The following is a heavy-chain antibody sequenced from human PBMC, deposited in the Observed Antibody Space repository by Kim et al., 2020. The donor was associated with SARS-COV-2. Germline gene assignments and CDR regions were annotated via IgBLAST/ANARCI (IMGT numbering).Heavy chain of an antibody. J-gene: IGHJ6*03. V-gene: IGHV4-34*01. CDR3: ARALYCSSTSCYRGYYYYMDV. CDR2: INHSGST. CDR1: GGSFSGYY. Sequence: SETLSLTCAVYGGSFSGYYWSWIRQPPGKGLEWIGEINHSGSTNYNPSLKSRVTISVDTSKNQFSLKLSSVTAADTAVYYCARALYCSSTSCYRGYYYYMDVWGKGTTVTVSS. D-gene: IGHD2-2*01.